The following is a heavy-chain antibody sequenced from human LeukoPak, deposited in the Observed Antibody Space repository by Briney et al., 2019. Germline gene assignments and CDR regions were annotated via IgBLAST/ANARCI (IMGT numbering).Heavy chain of an antibody. J-gene: IGHJ4*02. CDR1: GGSFSGYY. CDR3: ARAKYYDYVWGSYRPGPNFDY. CDR2: MNHSGST. D-gene: IGHD3-16*02. Sequence: SETLSFTCAVYGGSFSGYYWSWLRQPPGKGLEWIGEMNHSGSTNYNPSLKSRVTISVDTCKKQFSLKLSSVTAADTAVYYCARAKYYDYVWGSYRPGPNFDYWGQGTLVTVSS. V-gene: IGHV4-34*01.